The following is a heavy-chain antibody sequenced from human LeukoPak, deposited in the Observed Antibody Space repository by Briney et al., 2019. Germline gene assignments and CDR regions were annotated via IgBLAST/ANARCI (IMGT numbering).Heavy chain of an antibody. CDR1: GFTVSSSY. D-gene: IGHD2-21*02. V-gene: IGHV3-53*01. CDR2: IYTGGST. J-gene: IGHJ4*02. CDR3: AKDIYCGGDCYIRAGDS. Sequence: GGSLRLSCAASGFTVSSSYMSWVRQAPGKGLEWVSVIYTGGSTYYADSVKGRFTISRDNSKNTLYLQMNSLRAEDTAIYYCAKDIYCGGDCYIRAGDSWGQGTLVTVSS.